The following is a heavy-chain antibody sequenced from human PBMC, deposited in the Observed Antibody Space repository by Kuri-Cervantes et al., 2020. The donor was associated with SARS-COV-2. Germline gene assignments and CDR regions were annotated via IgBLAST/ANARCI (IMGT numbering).Heavy chain of an antibody. Sequence: LRLSCTVSGGSISSQSYYWGWIRQPPGKGLEWIGYIFYSGNTYYSPSLKSRVTISVDTSKNQFSLKLISVTAADTAVYYCARSIAAAGPIDYWGQGTLVTVSS. CDR1: GGSISSQSYY. V-gene: IGHV4-30-4*08. J-gene: IGHJ4*02. D-gene: IGHD6-13*01. CDR3: ARSIAAAGPIDY. CDR2: IFYSGNT.